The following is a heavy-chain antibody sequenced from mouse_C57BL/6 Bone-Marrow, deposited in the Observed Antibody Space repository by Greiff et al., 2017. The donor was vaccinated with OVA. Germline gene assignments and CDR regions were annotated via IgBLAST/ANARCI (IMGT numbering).Heavy chain of an antibody. Sequence: EVQLQQSGAELVRPGASVKLSYTASGFNIKDDYMHWVKQRPEQGLEWIGWIDPENGDTEYASKFQGKATITADTSSNTAYLQLSSLTSEDTAVYYCTTPYYGSSYWYFDVWGTGTTVTVSS. V-gene: IGHV14-4*01. CDR1: GFNIKDDY. J-gene: IGHJ1*03. D-gene: IGHD1-1*01. CDR3: TTPYYGSSYWYFDV. CDR2: IDPENGDT.